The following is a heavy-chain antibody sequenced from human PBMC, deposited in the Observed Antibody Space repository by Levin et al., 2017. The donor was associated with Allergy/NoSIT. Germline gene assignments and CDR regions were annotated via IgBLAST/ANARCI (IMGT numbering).Heavy chain of an antibody. CDR2: IYHSGST. D-gene: IGHD4-17*01. V-gene: IGHV4-4*02. CDR3: ARANYGDYVGGPFDY. Sequence: SETLSLTCAVSGGSISSSNWWSWVRQPPGKGLEWIGEIYHSGSTNYNPSLKSRVTISVDKSKNQFSLKLSSVTAADTAVYYCARANYGDYVGGPFDYWGQGTLVTVSS. J-gene: IGHJ4*02. CDR1: GGSISSSNW.